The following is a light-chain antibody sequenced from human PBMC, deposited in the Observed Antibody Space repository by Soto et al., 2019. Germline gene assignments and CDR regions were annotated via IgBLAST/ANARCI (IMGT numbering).Light chain of an antibody. CDR2: EVT. CDR1: SNDVGAYNY. V-gene: IGLV2-14*01. J-gene: IGLJ2*01. Sequence: QSVLTQPASVSGSPGQSITISCTGTSNDVGAYNYVSWYQHHPGKVPKLIIYEVTNRPSGVSNRFSGSKSGNTASLTISGLQAEDEADYYCSSYTSSSTLVVFGGGTKLTVL. CDR3: SSYTSSSTLVV.